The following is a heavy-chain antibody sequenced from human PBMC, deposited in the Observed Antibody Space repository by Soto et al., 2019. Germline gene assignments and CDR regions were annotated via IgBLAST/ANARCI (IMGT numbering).Heavy chain of an antibody. CDR2: ISAYNGNT. V-gene: IGHV1-18*04. CDR1: GYTFTSYG. D-gene: IGHD2-2*01. Sequence: QVQLVQSGAEVKKPGASVKVSCKASGYTFTSYGISWVRQAPGQGLEWMGWISAYNGNTNYAQKLPGRVTMTTDTSTSTAYMELRSLRSDDTAVYYCAREAVVVPAADPPHYYYYGMDVWGQVTTVTVSS. J-gene: IGHJ6*02. CDR3: AREAVVVPAADPPHYYYYGMDV.